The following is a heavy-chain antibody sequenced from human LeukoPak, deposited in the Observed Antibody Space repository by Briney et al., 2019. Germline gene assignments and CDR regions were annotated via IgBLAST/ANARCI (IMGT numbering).Heavy chain of an antibody. J-gene: IGHJ4*02. CDR3: AKRSGSPHNFDY. V-gene: IGHV3-43*02. Sequence: PGGPLRLSWAASGFAFDAHAMNWVRQAPGKPLEWVSLISGDGGTTHYADSVRGRFTISRDNSRNSLYLQMKSLTTEDTALYYCAKRSGSPHNFDYWGWGTLVTVSS. CDR1: GFAFDAHA. D-gene: IGHD3-10*01. CDR2: ISGDGGTT.